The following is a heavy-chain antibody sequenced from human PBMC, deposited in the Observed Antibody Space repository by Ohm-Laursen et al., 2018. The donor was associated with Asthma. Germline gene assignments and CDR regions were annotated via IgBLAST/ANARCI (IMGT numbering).Heavy chain of an antibody. V-gene: IGHV3-30*03. D-gene: IGHD4-17*01. J-gene: IGHJ6*02. CDR3: ARDHGYGDYVLGTDYGMDV. Sequence: SLRLSCAPSGFTFSSYGMHWVRQAPGKGLEWVAVISYDGSNKYYADSVKGRFTISRDNSKNTLYLQMNSLRAEDTAVYYCARDHGYGDYVLGTDYGMDVGGQGTTVTVSS. CDR1: GFTFSSYG. CDR2: ISYDGSNK.